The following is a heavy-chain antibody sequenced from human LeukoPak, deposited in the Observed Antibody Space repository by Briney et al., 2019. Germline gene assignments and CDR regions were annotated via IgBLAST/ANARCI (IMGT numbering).Heavy chain of an antibody. Sequence: SETLSLTCTVSGGSISSYYWSWIRQPPGKRLEWIGYIYYSGSTNYNPSLKSRVTISVDTSKNQFSLKLSSVTAADTAVYYCARNSITGAFDIWGQGTMVTVSS. J-gene: IGHJ3*02. V-gene: IGHV4-59*01. CDR3: ARNSITGAFDI. CDR1: GGSISSYY. CDR2: IYYSGST. D-gene: IGHD1-14*01.